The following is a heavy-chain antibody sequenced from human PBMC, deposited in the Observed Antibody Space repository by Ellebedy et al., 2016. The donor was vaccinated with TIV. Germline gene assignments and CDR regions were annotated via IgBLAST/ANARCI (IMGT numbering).Heavy chain of an antibody. CDR1: GFTFSNYH. Sequence: PGGSLRLSCAASGFTFSNYHIHWVRQAPGKGLEWVALIWSDGSLNYYADSVKGRFTLSRDSSKNTLYLQMNSLRADDTALYYCAREVLGGQGDMDVWGQGTAVTVSS. J-gene: IGHJ6*02. V-gene: IGHV3-33*01. CDR2: IWSDGSLN. CDR3: AREVLGGQGDMDV. D-gene: IGHD4/OR15-4a*01.